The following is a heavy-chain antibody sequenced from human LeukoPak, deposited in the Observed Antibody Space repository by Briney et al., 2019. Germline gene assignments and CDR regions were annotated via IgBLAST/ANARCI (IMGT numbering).Heavy chain of an antibody. D-gene: IGHD1-1*01. Sequence: GGSLRLSCAASGFTFDDYAMHWVRQAPGKGLEWVSGISWNSGSIGYADSVKGRFTISRDNAKNSLYLQMNSLRAEDTALYYCAKEGLCGWNDPSYFDYWGQGTLVTVSS. CDR3: AKEGLCGWNDPSYFDY. V-gene: IGHV3-9*01. CDR1: GFTFDDYA. J-gene: IGHJ4*02. CDR2: ISWNSGSI.